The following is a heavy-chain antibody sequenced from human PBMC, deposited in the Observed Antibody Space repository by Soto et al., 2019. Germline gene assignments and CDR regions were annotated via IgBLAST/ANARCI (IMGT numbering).Heavy chain of an antibody. J-gene: IGHJ5*02. CDR1: GFTFSSYG. V-gene: IGHV3-33*01. Sequence: GGSLRLSCAASGFTFSSYGMHWVRQAPGKGLEWVAVIRYDGSNKYYADSVKGRFTISRDNSKNTLYLQMNSLRAEDTAVYYCARDEGAPNWFDPWGQGTLVTVSS. CDR2: IRYDGSNK. CDR3: ARDEGAPNWFDP. D-gene: IGHD1-26*01.